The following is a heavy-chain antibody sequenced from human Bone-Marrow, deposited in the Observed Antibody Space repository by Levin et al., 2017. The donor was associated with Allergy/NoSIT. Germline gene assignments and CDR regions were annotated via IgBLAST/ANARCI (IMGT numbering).Heavy chain of an antibody. CDR1: GFTLRNYW. J-gene: IGHJ6*01. CDR3: ARDGLRDTAMVPFYYHGLDV. V-gene: IGHV3-7*01. CDR2: IKEDGSQR. D-gene: IGHD5-18*01. Sequence: PGGSLRLSCAASGFTLRNYWMSWVRQAPGKGLEWVANIKEDGSQRYYVDSVKGRFTISRDNAKSSLYLQMNNVRAEDSAVYFCARDGLRDTAMVPFYYHGLDVWGLGTTVTVSP.